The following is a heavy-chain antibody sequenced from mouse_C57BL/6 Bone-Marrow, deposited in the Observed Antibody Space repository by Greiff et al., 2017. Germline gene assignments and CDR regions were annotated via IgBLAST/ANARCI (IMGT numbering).Heavy chain of an antibody. V-gene: IGHV1-82*01. CDR1: GYAFSSSW. CDR3: ARKRWLLRNWYFDV. D-gene: IGHD2-3*01. J-gene: IGHJ1*03. Sequence: VQGVESGPELVKPGASVKISCKASGYAFSSSWMNWVKQRPGKGLEWIGRIYPGDGDTNYNGKFKGKATLTADKSSSTAYMQLSSLTSEDSAVYFCARKRWLLRNWYFDVWGTGTTVTVSS. CDR2: IYPGDGDT.